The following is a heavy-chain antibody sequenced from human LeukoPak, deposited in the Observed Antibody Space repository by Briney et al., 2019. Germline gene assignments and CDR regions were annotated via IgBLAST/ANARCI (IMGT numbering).Heavy chain of an antibody. Sequence: PGGSLRLSCAASGFTVSSNYMSWVRQAPGKGLEWVSVIYSGGSTYYADSVKGRFTISRDNSKNTLYLQMSSLRAEDTAVYYCASVGYYYDSSGYYRDFDYWGQGTLVTVSS. J-gene: IGHJ4*02. CDR1: GFTVSSNY. V-gene: IGHV3-53*01. D-gene: IGHD3-22*01. CDR3: ASVGYYYDSSGYYRDFDY. CDR2: IYSGGST.